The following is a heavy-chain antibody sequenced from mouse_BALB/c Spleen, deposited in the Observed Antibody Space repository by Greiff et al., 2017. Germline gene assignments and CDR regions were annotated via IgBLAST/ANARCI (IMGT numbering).Heavy chain of an antibody. J-gene: IGHJ3*01. CDR1: GFTFSSFG. CDR3: ARSGGITTGALFAY. Sequence: EVQRVESGGGLVQPGGSRKLSCAASGFTFSSFGMHWVRQAPEKGLEWVAYISSGSSTIYYADTVKGRFTISRDNPKNTLFLQMTSLRSEDTAMYYCARSGGITTGALFAYWGQGTLVTVSA. D-gene: IGHD2-4*01. V-gene: IGHV5-17*02. CDR2: ISSGSSTI.